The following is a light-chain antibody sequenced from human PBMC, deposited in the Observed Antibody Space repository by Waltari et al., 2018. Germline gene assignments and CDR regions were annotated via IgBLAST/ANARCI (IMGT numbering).Light chain of an antibody. CDR1: SSNIGAGYY. CDR3: QSYDTTLRGSI. Sequence: QSVLTQPPSLSGAPGQRVTFSCTGSSSNIGAGYYVHWYQQLPGTAPKLLIYDNDNRPSGVPDRFAGAKSGTSASRASTGLQAEDEADYYCQSYDTTLRGSIFGGGTKLTVL. J-gene: IGLJ2*01. V-gene: IGLV1-40*01. CDR2: DND.